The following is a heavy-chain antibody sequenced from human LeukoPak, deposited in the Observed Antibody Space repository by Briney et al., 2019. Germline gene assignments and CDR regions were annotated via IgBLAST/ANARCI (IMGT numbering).Heavy chain of an antibody. CDR3: ARNPIMRDYDDY. J-gene: IGHJ4*02. V-gene: IGHV3-7*01. D-gene: IGHD4-17*01. Sequence: GGSLRLSCATSGFSLSGYWMSWVRQAPGKGLEWVANIKQDGSEKYYVDSVKGRFTISRDNAKNSLYLQMSSLRAEDTAMYYCARNPIMRDYDDYWGQGTLVTVSS. CDR1: GFSLSGYW. CDR2: IKQDGSEK.